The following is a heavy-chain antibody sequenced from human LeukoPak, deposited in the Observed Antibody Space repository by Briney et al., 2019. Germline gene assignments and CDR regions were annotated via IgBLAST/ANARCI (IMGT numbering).Heavy chain of an antibody. CDR1: GYTFTSYD. J-gene: IGHJ5*02. Sequence: ASVKVSCKASGYTFTSYDINWVRQATGQGLEWMGWMNPNSGNTGYAQKFQGRVTITRNTSISTAYMELSSLRSEDTAVYYCARGGNYDFWSGYRNWFDPWGQGTLVTVSS. CDR2: MNPNSGNT. CDR3: ARGGNYDFWSGYRNWFDP. V-gene: IGHV1-8*03. D-gene: IGHD3-3*01.